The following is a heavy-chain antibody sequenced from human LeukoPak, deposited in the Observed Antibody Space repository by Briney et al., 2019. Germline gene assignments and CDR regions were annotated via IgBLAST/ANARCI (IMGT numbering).Heavy chain of an antibody. V-gene: IGHV3-11*01. CDR2: ISSSGHSI. J-gene: IGHJ3*01. D-gene: IGHD2-15*01. Sequence: GGSLRLSCAASGLMFSSYYISWIRQAPGKGLEWVAYISSSGHSIDYADSVRGRFTISRDNAENSLYLQMNSLRAEDTAVYYCARLGVADGFDVWGQGTRVTVSS. CDR1: GLMFSSYY. CDR3: ARLGVADGFDV.